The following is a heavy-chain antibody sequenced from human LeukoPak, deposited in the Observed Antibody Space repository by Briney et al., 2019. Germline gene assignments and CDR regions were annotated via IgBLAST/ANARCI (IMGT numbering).Heavy chain of an antibody. Sequence: PGGSLRLSCVGSGFTFSDYWMSWVRQAPGKGLEWVANIKQDGSEKYYVDSVKGRFTISRDNAKNSLYLQMNSLRAEDTAVYYCARDQGDVLRYFDRRFDYWGQGTLVTVSS. CDR2: IKQDGSEK. J-gene: IGHJ4*02. D-gene: IGHD3-9*01. CDR3: ARDQGDVLRYFDRRFDY. V-gene: IGHV3-7*01. CDR1: GFTFSDYW.